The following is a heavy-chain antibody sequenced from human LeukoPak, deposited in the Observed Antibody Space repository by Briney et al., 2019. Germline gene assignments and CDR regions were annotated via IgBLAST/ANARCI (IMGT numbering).Heavy chain of an antibody. Sequence: GRSLRLSCAASGFTFRSYGMHWVRQAPGKGLEWVTFISNDGSDKCYTDSVKGRFTISRDNSKNTLYLQMNSLRAEDTAVYYCAKDQGPLNYWGQGTLVTVSS. CDR2: ISNDGSDK. CDR1: GFTFRSYG. D-gene: IGHD2-8*01. V-gene: IGHV3-30*18. CDR3: AKDQGPLNY. J-gene: IGHJ4*02.